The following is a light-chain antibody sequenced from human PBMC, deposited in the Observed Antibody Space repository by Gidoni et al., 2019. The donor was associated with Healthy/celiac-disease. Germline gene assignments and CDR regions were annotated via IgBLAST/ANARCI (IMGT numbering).Light chain of an antibody. Sequence: DIQMTQSPSSLSASVGDRVTITCRASQSISSYLNCYQQKPGKATKLLIYAASSLQSGVPSRFSGSGSGTDFTLTISSLQPEDFATYYCQQSYSTLTWTFGQGTKVEIK. CDR1: QSISSY. CDR2: AAS. V-gene: IGKV1-39*01. CDR3: QQSYSTLTWT. J-gene: IGKJ1*01.